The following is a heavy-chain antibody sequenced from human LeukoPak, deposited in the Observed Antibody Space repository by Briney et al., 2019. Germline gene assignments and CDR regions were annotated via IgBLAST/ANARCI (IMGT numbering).Heavy chain of an antibody. CDR3: AALRDEIYYYYYMDV. J-gene: IGHJ6*03. CDR2: INHSGST. CDR1: GESFSGYY. Sequence: SETLSLTCAVYGESFSGYYWSWIRQPPGKGLEWIGEINHSGSTNYNPSLKSRVTISVDTSKNQNSLNVGPVTAADTAVYYCAALRDEIYYYYYMDVWGKGTTVTVSS. V-gene: IGHV4-34*01. D-gene: IGHD5-12*01.